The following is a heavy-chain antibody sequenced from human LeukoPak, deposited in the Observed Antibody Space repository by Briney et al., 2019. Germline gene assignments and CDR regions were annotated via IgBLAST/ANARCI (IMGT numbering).Heavy chain of an antibody. CDR3: ARAFSGDSPFDY. D-gene: IGHD3-10*01. Sequence: GGSLRLSCAASGFTVSSNYMSWVRQAPGKGLEWVSVIYSGGSTYYADSVKGRFTISRDNSKNTLYLQMNSLRAEDTAVYYCARAFSGDSPFDYWGQGTLVTVSS. V-gene: IGHV3-53*01. CDR2: IYSGGST. J-gene: IGHJ4*02. CDR1: GFTVSSNY.